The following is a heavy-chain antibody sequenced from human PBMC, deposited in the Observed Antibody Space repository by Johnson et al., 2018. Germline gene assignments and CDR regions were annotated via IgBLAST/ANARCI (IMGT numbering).Heavy chain of an antibody. CDR2: INSDGRST. J-gene: IGHJ3*01. D-gene: IGHD1-26*01. V-gene: IGHV3-74*01. Sequence: VQLQESGGGLVQPGGSLRLSCAASGFTFSSYWMHWVRQAPGKGLVWVSRINSDGRSTSYADSVKGRFTISRDNSKTTVFLQMNSLGSEDTAIYYCAKDDGNRGGNCGGALDLWGKGTMVTVSP. CDR1: GFTFSSYW. CDR3: AKDDGNRGGNCGGALDL.